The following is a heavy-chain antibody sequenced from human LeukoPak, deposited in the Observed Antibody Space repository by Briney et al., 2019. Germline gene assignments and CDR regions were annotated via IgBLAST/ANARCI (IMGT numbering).Heavy chain of an antibody. CDR1: GGSISSSRNY. CDR2: IHYSGST. J-gene: IGHJ1*01. Sequence: KVSETLSLTCTVSGGSISSSRNYWGWIRQPPGKRLEWIGSIHYSGSTYYSPSLKSRVTISVDMSKNQFSLKLTSVTAAGTAVYYCARQGSNWYFEYFQHWGQGTLVTVSS. D-gene: IGHD4-11*01. CDR3: ARQGSNWYFEYFQH. V-gene: IGHV4-39*01.